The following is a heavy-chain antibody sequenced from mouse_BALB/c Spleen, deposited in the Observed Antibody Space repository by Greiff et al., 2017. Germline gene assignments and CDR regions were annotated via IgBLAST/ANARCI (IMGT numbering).Heavy chain of an antibody. CDR1: GFTFSSYA. CDR2: ISSGGSYT. J-gene: IGHJ3*01. CDR3: ARGDGNYEFAY. V-gene: IGHV5-9-3*01. Sequence: EVQGVESGGGLVKPGGSLKLSCAASGFTFSSYAMSWVRQTPEKRLEWVATISSGGSYTYYPDSVKGRFTISRDNAKNTLYLQMSSLRSEDTAMYYCARGDGNYEFAYWGQGTLVTVSA. D-gene: IGHD2-1*01.